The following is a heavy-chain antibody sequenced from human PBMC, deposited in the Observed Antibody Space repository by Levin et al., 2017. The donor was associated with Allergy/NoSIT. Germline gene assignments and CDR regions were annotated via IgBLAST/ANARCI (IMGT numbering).Heavy chain of an antibody. CDR2: INPNSGGT. J-gene: IGHJ6*02. D-gene: IGHD3-9*01. V-gene: IGHV1-2*02. CDR1: GYTFTGYY. CDR3: ARDLVRDDILTGYYLGDYYYYGMDI. Sequence: ASVKVSCKASGYTFTGYYMHWVRQAPGQGLEWMGWINPNSGGTNYAQKFQGRVTMTRDTSISTAYMELSRLRSDDTAVYYCARDLVRDDILTGYYLGDYYYYGMDIWGQGTTVTVSS.